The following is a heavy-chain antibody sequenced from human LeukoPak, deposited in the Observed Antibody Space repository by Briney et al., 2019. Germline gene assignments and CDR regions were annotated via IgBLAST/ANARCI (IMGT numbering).Heavy chain of an antibody. CDR3: ARDRPNYYHSSGHYYRRDGDF. CDR1: GFTFNIYA. Sequence: GGSLRLSCVASGFTFNIYAMGWVRQAPGKGLEWVSSITSRDGTTFYTDSVKGRFTISRDNSKNTLYLQLNSLRAEDTAVYYCARDRPNYYHSSGHYYRRDGDFWGQGTLVTVSS. D-gene: IGHD3-22*01. CDR2: ITSRDGTT. V-gene: IGHV3-23*01. J-gene: IGHJ4*02.